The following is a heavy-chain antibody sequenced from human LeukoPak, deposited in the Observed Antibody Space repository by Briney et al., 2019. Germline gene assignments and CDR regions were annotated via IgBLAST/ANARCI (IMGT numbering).Heavy chain of an antibody. D-gene: IGHD3-10*01. V-gene: IGHV3-66*01. CDR1: GFPVSSNF. Sequence: PGGSLSLSFAASGFPVSSNFMTWVRQAPGKGLEWVSVIYSGGSTYYADSVKDRFTISRDNSKNMLYLQMNSLRAEDTAVYYCARGGDSLHYWGQGTLVTVSS. J-gene: IGHJ4*02. CDR3: ARGGDSLHY. CDR2: IYSGGST.